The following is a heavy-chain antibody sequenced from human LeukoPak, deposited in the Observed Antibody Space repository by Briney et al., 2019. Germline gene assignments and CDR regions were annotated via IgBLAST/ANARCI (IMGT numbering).Heavy chain of an antibody. CDR1: GGSISSYY. D-gene: IGHD5-24*01. J-gene: IGHJ5*02. V-gene: IGHV4-59*08. CDR2: IYYSGST. CDR3: ARRVGFRRDGYNLGSWFDP. Sequence: PSETLSLTCTVSGGSISSYYWSWIRQPPGRGLEWIGYIYYSGSTNYNPSLKSRVTISVDTSKNQFSLKLSSVTAADTAVYYCARRVGFRRDGYNLGSWFDPWGQGTLVTVSS.